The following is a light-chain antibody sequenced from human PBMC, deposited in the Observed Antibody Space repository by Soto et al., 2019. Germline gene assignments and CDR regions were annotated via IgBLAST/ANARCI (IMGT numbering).Light chain of an antibody. Sequence: EIVLTQSPGTLSLSPGERAALSCRASQSFSSTYLAWYQHKPGQAPRLLIYGASSRATGIPDRFSGSGSGTDFTLTISRLEPEDFAVYYCQHYGTSAPGTFGGGTKVEIK. CDR2: GAS. J-gene: IGKJ4*01. V-gene: IGKV3-20*01. CDR3: QHYGTSAPGT. CDR1: QSFSSTY.